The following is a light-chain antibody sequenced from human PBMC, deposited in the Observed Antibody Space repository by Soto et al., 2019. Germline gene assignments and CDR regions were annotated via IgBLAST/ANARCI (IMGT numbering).Light chain of an antibody. V-gene: IGKV3-20*01. Sequence: EFVLTQSPGTLSLSQGERATLSCRASQTVINNYLAWYQQKPGQAPRLLIHDASARVTGIPARFSGSGSETDFTLTISSLQSEDFAVYYCQQYNSWPLTFGGGTKVDI. J-gene: IGKJ4*01. CDR3: QQYNSWPLT. CDR1: QTVINNY. CDR2: DAS.